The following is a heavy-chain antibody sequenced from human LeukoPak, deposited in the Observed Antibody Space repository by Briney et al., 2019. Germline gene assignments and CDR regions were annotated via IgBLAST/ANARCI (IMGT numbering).Heavy chain of an antibody. V-gene: IGHV4-59*01. CDR3: ARVGSKQWLVRYYYYMDV. CDR1: GGSISSYY. J-gene: IGHJ6*03. CDR2: IYYSGST. D-gene: IGHD6-19*01. Sequence: SETLSLTCTASGGSISSYYWSWIRQPPGKGLEWIGYIYYSGSTNYNPSLKSRVTISVDTSKNQFPLKLSSVTAADTAVYYCARVGSKQWLVRYYYYMDVWGKGTTVTISS.